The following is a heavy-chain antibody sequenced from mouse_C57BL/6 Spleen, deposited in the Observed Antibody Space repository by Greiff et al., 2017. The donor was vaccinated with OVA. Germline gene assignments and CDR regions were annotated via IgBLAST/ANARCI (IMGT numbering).Heavy chain of an antibody. J-gene: IGHJ2*01. Sequence: VQLQQSGAELARPGASVKLSCKASGYTFTSYGISWVKQRTGQGLEWIGELYPRSGNTYYNEKFKGKATLTADKSSSTAYMELRSLTSEDSAVYFCARPYHYYYGSSRIYFDYWGQGTTLTVSS. CDR1: GYTFTSYG. V-gene: IGHV1-81*01. CDR2: LYPRSGNT. CDR3: ARPYHYYYGSSRIYFDY. D-gene: IGHD1-1*01.